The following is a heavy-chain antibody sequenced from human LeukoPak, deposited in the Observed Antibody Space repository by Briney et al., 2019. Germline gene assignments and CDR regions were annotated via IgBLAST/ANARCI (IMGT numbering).Heavy chain of an antibody. CDR3: ARSAQPLRYYYYMDV. CDR1: GFTFSSYA. V-gene: IGHV3-30*04. Sequence: PGRSLRLSCAASGFTFSSYAMHWVRQAPGKGLDWVAVISYDGSNKYYADSVKGRFTISRDNSKNTLYLQMNSLRAEDTAVYYCARSAQPLRYYYYMDVWGKGTTVTVSS. CDR2: ISYDGSNK. J-gene: IGHJ6*03.